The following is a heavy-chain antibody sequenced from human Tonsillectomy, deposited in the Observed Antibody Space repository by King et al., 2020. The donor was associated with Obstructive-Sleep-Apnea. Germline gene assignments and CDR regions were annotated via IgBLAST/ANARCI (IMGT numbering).Heavy chain of an antibody. V-gene: IGHV4-39*07. CDR1: GGSIIRTTYY. CDR2: ISYSGST. CDR3: ARPAYCGGDCYPYGAFDI. J-gene: IGHJ3*02. D-gene: IGHD2-21*02. Sequence: QLQESGPGLVKPSETLSLTCTVSGGSIIRTTYYWGWVRQPPGKGLEWIGSISYSGSTYYNPSLKSRVTVSVDTSKNQFSLKLSSVTAADTAVYYCARPAYCGGDCYPYGAFDIWGQGTMVTVSS.